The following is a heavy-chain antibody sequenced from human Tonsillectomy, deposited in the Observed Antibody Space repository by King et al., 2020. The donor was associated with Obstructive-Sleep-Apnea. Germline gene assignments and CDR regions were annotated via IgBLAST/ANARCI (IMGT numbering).Heavy chain of an antibody. CDR2: ISRSGSII. J-gene: IGHJ6*02. CDR3: ARESVVGVPDAPPLERSGYYYHYGMDV. Sequence: VQLVESGGGLVKPGGSLRLSCAASGFTFSDYYMSWIRQASGKGLEWVSYISRSGSIIYYADSVKGRFTISRDNAKNSLSLQMNSLRAEDTAVYYCARESVVGVPDAPPLERSGYYYHYGMDVWGQGTTVTVSS. CDR1: GFTFSDYY. D-gene: IGHD2-2*01. V-gene: IGHV3-11*01.